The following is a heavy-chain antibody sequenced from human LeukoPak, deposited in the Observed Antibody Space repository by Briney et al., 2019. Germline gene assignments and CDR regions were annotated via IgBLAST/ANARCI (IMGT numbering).Heavy chain of an antibody. Sequence: SQTLSLTCTVSGGSISSGDYYWSWIRQPPGKGLEWIGYIYHSGSTYYNPSLKSRVTISVDRSKNQFSLKLSSVTAADTAVYYCASSWGGIAAAPSLSWGQGTLVTVSS. CDR2: IYHSGST. J-gene: IGHJ4*02. D-gene: IGHD6-13*01. CDR3: ASSWGGIAAAPSLS. V-gene: IGHV4-30-2*01. CDR1: GGSISSGDYY.